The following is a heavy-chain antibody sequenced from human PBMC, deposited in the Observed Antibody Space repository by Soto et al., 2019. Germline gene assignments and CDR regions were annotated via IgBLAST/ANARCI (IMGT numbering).Heavy chain of an antibody. J-gene: IGHJ3*02. CDR3: ARHRVLGMNDVWLGAFDI. CDR1: GGSISSGGYY. D-gene: IGHD1-1*01. Sequence: SETLSLTCTVSGGSISSGGYYWSWIRQHPGKGLEWIGCIYYSGSTYYNPSLKSRVTISVDTSKNQFSLKLSSVTAADTAVYYCARHRVLGMNDVWLGAFDIWGQGTMVTVTS. CDR2: IYYSGST. V-gene: IGHV4-39*01.